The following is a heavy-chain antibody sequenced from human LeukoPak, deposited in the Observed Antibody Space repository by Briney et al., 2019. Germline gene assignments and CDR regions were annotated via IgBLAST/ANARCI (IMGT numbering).Heavy chain of an antibody. CDR2: IYPGDSES. CDR1: GYTFTSYW. V-gene: IGHV5-51*01. J-gene: IGHJ4*02. CDR3: ARIEGSTFDY. Sequence: GESLKISCKGSGYTFTSYWIGWVRQMPRKGLEWMGIIYPGDSESKYNPSLQGQVTISADKSISTVYLQWSSLKASDTAIYYCARIEGSTFDYWGQGTLVTVSS.